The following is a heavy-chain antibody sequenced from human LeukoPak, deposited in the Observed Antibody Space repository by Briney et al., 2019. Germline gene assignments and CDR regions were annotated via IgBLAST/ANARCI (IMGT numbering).Heavy chain of an antibody. CDR3: ARRQVVGGNYYGTDV. V-gene: IGHV3-11*03. Sequence: PGGSLRLSCAASGFTFSDYYMSWIRQAPGKGLEWVSYISSSSSYTNYTESVKGRFTISRDNAKNSLYLQMNSLRAEDTAVYYCARRQVVGGNYYGTDVWGQGTTVTVSS. CDR1: GFTFSDYY. J-gene: IGHJ6*02. CDR2: ISSSSSYT. D-gene: IGHD2-15*01.